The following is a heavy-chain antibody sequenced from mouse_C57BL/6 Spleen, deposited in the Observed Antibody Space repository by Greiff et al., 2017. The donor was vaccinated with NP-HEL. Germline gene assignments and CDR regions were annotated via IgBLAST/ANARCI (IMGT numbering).Heavy chain of an antibody. J-gene: IGHJ2*01. V-gene: IGHV5-4*03. CDR1: GFTFSSYA. Sequence: EVKLVESGGGLVKPGGSLKLSCAASGFTFSSYAMSWVRQTPEKRLEWVATISDGGSYTYYPDNVKGRFTISRDNAKNYLYLQMSHLKSEDTAMYYCARGDYWGQGTTLTVSS. CDR2: ISDGGSYT. CDR3: ARGDY.